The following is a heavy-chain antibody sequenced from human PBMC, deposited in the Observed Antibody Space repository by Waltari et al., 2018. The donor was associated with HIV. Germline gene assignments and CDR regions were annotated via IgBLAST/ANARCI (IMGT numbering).Heavy chain of an antibody. Sequence: QVQLQESGPGLLKPSETLSLTCAVSGYSISSGYYWGWIRQPPGKGLEWIGGIYHRGSTSYNPSLKSQVTISVDTSKNQFSLKLSSVTAADTAIYHCASAFIEYFDSWGQGTLVTVSS. CDR2: IYHRGST. D-gene: IGHD3-16*02. CDR1: GYSISSGYY. V-gene: IGHV4-38-2*01. CDR3: ASAFIEYFDS. J-gene: IGHJ4*02.